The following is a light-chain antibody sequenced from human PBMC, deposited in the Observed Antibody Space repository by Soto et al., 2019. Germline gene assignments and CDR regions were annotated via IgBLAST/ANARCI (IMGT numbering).Light chain of an antibody. CDR2: DAS. V-gene: IGKV1-33*01. CDR3: QQYENLPT. CDR1: QNINNY. Sequence: EIPMTQSPSSLSASVLDIVTITFQAIQNINNYLNWYQQKPGRAPKLLIYDASNLEAGVPSRFRGSGSGTDFTFTISRLQPEDIATYYCQQYENLPTFGQGTLLEIK. J-gene: IGKJ5*01.